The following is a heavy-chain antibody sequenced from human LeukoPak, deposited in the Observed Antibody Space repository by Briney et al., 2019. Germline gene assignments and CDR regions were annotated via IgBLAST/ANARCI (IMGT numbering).Heavy chain of an antibody. CDR1: GFTFSSYS. Sequence: GGSLRLSCTASGFTFSSYSMNWVRQAPGKGREWVSSIRSSSSYIYYADSVKGRFTISRDNAKNSLYLQMNSLRAEDTAVYYCAREGYDFWSGYYTGIQGYYFDYWGQGTLVTVSS. CDR3: AREGYDFWSGYYTGIQGYYFDY. V-gene: IGHV3-21*01. D-gene: IGHD3-3*01. J-gene: IGHJ4*02. CDR2: IRSSSSYI.